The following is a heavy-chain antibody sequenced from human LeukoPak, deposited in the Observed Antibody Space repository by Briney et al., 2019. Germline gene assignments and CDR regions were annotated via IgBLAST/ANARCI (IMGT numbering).Heavy chain of an antibody. D-gene: IGHD4-11*01. V-gene: IGHV3-33*06. CDR2: IWSDGSDK. Sequence: PGGSLRLSRAASGFTFSHYGMHWVRQTPGAGLEWVAVIWSDGSDKYYAESVKGRFTISRDNSKNSLFLQMNSLRAEDTAVYYCAKDAQRGFDYSNSLQNWGQGILVTVSS. CDR3: AKDAQRGFDYSNSLQN. J-gene: IGHJ1*01. CDR1: GFTFSHYG.